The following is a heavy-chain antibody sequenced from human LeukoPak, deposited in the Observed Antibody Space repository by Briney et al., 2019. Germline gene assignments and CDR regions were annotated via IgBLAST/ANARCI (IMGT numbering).Heavy chain of an antibody. CDR2: IYHSGST. CDR3: ASAPALSGYVGAFDI. Sequence: SETLSLTCAVSGVSISSGNWWSWVRQPPGKGLAWIGEIYHSGSTSYNPSLKIRVPISVDKSKTQFSLTLNSVTAAATAVYYCASAPALSGYVGAFDIWGQGTMVTVSS. D-gene: IGHD3-16*01. V-gene: IGHV4-4*02. CDR1: GVSISSGNW. J-gene: IGHJ3*02.